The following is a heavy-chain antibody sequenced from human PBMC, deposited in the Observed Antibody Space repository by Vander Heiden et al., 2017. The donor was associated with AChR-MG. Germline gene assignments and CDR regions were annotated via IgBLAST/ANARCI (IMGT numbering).Heavy chain of an antibody. CDR3: GRDPNGDYIGTFDM. D-gene: IGHD4-17*01. CDR2: IRGSGGTT. V-gene: IGHV3-23*01. Sequence: EVQLLESGGGLVQPGGSLRLSCVASGFTFSIYGMTWVRQSPGKGLEWVSSIRGSGGTTQYADSVMGRFTISRDNSKNTLFLQMNSLRAEDTAVYYCGRDPNGDYIGTFDMRGQGTKVNVSS. J-gene: IGHJ3*02. CDR1: GFTFSIYG.